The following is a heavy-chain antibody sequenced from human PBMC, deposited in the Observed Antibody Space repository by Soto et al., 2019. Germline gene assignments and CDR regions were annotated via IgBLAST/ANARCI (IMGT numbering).Heavy chain of an antibody. CDR2: ISGGGGTT. D-gene: IGHD1-26*01. CDR1: GFTFSSHG. J-gene: IGHJ4*02. Sequence: GGSLRLSCAASGFTFSSHGMSWVRQAPGKGLEWVSAISGGGGTTYYADSVKGRLTISRDNSKNTLYVQMNSLRADDTAVYYCARRSALGGYFDYWGQGTLVTVSS. CDR3: ARRSALGGYFDY. V-gene: IGHV3-23*01.